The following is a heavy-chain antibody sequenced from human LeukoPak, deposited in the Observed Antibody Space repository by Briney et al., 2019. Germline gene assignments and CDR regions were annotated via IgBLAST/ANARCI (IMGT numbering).Heavy chain of an antibody. CDR2: ISSSGSTI. CDR1: GFTFSDYY. V-gene: IGHV3-11*01. Sequence: GGSLRLSCAASGFTFSDYYMSWIRQAPGKGLEWVSYISSSGSTIYYADSVKGRFTISRDNAKNSLYLQMNSLRAEDTAVYYCATPSVYSSSWWDFDYWGQGTLVTVSS. J-gene: IGHJ4*02. D-gene: IGHD6-13*01. CDR3: ATPSVYSSSWWDFDY.